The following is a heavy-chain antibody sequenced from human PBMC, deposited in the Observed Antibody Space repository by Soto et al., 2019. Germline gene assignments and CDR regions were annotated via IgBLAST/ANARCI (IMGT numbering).Heavy chain of an antibody. D-gene: IGHD2-15*01. CDR2: ISYDGSNK. Sequence: LRLSCAASGFSFISYGMHWVRQAPGKGLEWVAVISYDGSNKYYADSVKGRFTISRDNSKNTLYLQMNSLRAEDTAVYYCAKDCSGGSCYSGYWGQGTLVTVSS. CDR3: AKDCSGGSCYSGY. J-gene: IGHJ4*02. CDR1: GFSFISYG. V-gene: IGHV3-30*18.